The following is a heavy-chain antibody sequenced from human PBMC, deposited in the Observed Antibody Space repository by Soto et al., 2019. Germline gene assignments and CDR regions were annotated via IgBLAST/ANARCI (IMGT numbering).Heavy chain of an antibody. J-gene: IGHJ4*02. CDR1: GFTFSSYS. CDR3: ARDPYYYGSGSLPFDY. V-gene: IGHV3-48*02. CDR2: ISSSSSTI. D-gene: IGHD3-10*01. Sequence: EVQLVESGGGLVQPGGSLRLSCAASGFTFSSYSMNWVRQAPGKGLEWVSYISSSSSTIYYADSVKGRFTISRDNAKNSLYLQMNSLRDEDTAVYYCARDPYYYGSGSLPFDYWGQGTLVTVSS.